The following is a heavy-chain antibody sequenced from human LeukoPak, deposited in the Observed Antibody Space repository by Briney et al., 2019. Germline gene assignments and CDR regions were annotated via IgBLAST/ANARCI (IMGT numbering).Heavy chain of an antibody. D-gene: IGHD4-23*01. CDR3: ARDTGYGGNSGADYYYYMDV. J-gene: IGHJ6*03. V-gene: IGHV4-59*01. CDR2: LHYSGST. CDR1: GGSISSYY. Sequence: SETLSLTCTVSGGSISSYYWSWIRQPPGKGLEGSGYLHYSGSTNYNPSLQSRVTISVDTSKNKFSLKLSSVTAADTAVYYCARDTGYGGNSGADYYYYMDVWGKGTTVTVSS.